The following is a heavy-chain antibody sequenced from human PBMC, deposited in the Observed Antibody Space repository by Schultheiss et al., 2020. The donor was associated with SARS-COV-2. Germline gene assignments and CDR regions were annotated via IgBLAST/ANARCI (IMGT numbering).Heavy chain of an antibody. CDR1: GYTFTSYG. V-gene: IGHV1-18*04. CDR3: ASKDTAMVHDAFDL. CDR2: ISAYNGNT. Sequence: ASVKVSCKASGYTFTSYGISWVRQAPGQGLEWMGWISAYNGNTNYAQKLQGRVTMTTDTSTSTAYMELRSLRSDDTAVYYCASKDTAMVHDAFDLWGQGTMVTVSS. J-gene: IGHJ3*01. D-gene: IGHD5-18*01.